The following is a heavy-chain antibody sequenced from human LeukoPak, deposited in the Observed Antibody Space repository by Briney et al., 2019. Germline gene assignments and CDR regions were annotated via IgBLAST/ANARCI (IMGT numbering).Heavy chain of an antibody. V-gene: IGHV4-61*02. J-gene: IGHJ4*02. CDR3: ARDHIWDYGSGSYAN. Sequence: SETLSLTCTVSGGSISSGSYYWSWIRQPAGKGLEWIGRIYTSGSTNYNPSLKSRVTISLDTSKNQFSLKLSSVTAADMAVYYCARDHIWDYGSGSYANWGQGTLVTVSS. CDR2: IYTSGST. D-gene: IGHD3-10*01. CDR1: GGSISSGSYY.